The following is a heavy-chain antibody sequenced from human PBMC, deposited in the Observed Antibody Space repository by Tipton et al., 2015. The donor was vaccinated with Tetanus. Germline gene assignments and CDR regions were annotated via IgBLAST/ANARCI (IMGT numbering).Heavy chain of an antibody. D-gene: IGHD2-2*01. V-gene: IGHV1-18*01. CDR1: GYTFTSYG. CDR2: ISAYNGNT. Sequence: QLVQSGAEVKKPGASVKVSCKASGYTFTSYGISWVRQAPGQGLEWMGWISAYNGNTNYAQKLQGRVTMTTDISTSTAYMELRSLRSDDTAVYYCARDAPYIVVVPAAMPDFNYYYYYYMDVWGKGTTVTVSS. CDR3: ARDAPYIVVVPAAMPDFNYYYYYYMDV. J-gene: IGHJ6*03.